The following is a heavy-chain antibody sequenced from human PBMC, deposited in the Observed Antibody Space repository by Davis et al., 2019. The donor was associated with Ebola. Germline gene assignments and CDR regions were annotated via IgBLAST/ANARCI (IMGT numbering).Heavy chain of an antibody. CDR3: ASLDTAMVGFNY. CDR1: GGSISSYY. CDR2: IYYSGST. D-gene: IGHD5-18*01. V-gene: IGHV4-59*01. Sequence: SETLSLTCTVSGGSISSYYWSWIRQPPGKGLEWIGYIYYSGSTNYNPSLKSRVTISVDTSKNQFSLKLSSVTAADTAVYYCASLDTAMVGFNYWGQGTLVTVSS. J-gene: IGHJ4*02.